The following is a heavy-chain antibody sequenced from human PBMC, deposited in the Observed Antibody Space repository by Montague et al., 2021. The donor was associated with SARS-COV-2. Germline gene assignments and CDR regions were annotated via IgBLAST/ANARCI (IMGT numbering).Heavy chain of an antibody. CDR3: ARRGRTLLPVATTIGGFDI. V-gene: IGHV4-39*02. D-gene: IGHD5-12*01. Sequence: SETLSLTCTVSGGSICSSNYYWDWIRQPPGKGLGWIGSIYDSGSTYYNPSLKSRVTISVDTSKNHFSLKLSSVTAADTAVYYCARRGRTLLPVATTIGGFDIWGQGTMVTVSS. J-gene: IGHJ3*02. CDR2: IYDSGST. CDR1: GGSICSSNYY.